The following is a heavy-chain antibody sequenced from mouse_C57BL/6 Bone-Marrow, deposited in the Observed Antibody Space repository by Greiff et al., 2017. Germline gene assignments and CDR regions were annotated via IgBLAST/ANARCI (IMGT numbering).Heavy chain of an antibody. CDR1: GYTFTSYW. CDR3: AREFRAMDY. J-gene: IGHJ4*01. V-gene: IGHV1-61*01. Sequence: QVQLQQPGAELVRPGSSVKLSCKASGYTFTSYWMDWVKQRPGQGLEWIGNIYPSDSETHYNQKFKDKATLTVDKSSSTAYMQRSSLTSEDSAVYYCAREFRAMDYWGQGTSVTVSS. CDR2: IYPSDSET.